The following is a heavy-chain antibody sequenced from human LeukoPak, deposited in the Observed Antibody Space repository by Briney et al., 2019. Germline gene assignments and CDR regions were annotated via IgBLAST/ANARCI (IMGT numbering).Heavy chain of an antibody. CDR1: GGSISSGDYY. V-gene: IGHV4-30-4*01. D-gene: IGHD2-15*01. Sequence: SQTLSLTCTVSGGSISSGDYYWSWIRQPPGKGLEWIGYIYYSGSTYYNPSLKSRVTISVDTSKNQFSLKLSSVTAADTAVYYCARDGGMNCSGGSCYSLDCWGQGTLVTVSS. J-gene: IGHJ4*02. CDR2: IYYSGST. CDR3: ARDGGMNCSGGSCYSLDC.